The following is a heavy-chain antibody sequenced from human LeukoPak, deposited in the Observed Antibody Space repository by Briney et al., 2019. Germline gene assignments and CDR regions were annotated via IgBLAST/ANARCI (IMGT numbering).Heavy chain of an antibody. CDR2: IYSGGST. D-gene: IGHD6-19*01. CDR3: AKDMGSGWYRANFDY. Sequence: PGGSLRLSCAASGFIVSSNYMSWVRQAPGKGLEWVSVIYSGGSTYYADSVKGRFTISRDNSKNTMLLQMYSLRPEDTALYYCAKDMGSGWYRANFDYWGRGTLVTVSS. CDR1: GFIVSSNY. J-gene: IGHJ4*02. V-gene: IGHV3-53*05.